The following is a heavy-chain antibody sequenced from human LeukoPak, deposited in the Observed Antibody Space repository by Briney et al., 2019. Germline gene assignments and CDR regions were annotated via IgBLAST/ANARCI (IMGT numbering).Heavy chain of an antibody. CDR2: IYYSGST. V-gene: IGHV4-39*07. CDR3: ARERGVWPQDRSFDC. J-gene: IGHJ4*02. D-gene: IGHD3-10*01. CDR1: GGSISSSSYY. Sequence: SETLSLTCTVSGGSISSSSYYWGWIRQPPGKGLEWIGSIYYSGSTYYNPSLKSRVTISVDTSKNQFSLKLSSVTAADTAVYYCARERGVWPQDRSFDCWGQGTLVSVSS.